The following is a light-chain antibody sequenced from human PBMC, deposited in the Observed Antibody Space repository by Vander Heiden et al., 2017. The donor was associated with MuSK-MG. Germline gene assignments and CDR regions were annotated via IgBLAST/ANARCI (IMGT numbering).Light chain of an antibody. J-gene: IGLJ2*01. CDR1: SSDVGGYND. V-gene: IGLV2-11*01. CDR3: CSYAGSYTLV. Sequence: QSALTQPRPVSGSPGQSVTISCTGTSSDVGGYNDVSWYQQHPGKAPKLMIYDVSKRPSGVPDRFSGSKSGNTASLTISGLQAEDEADYYCCSYAGSYTLVFGGGTKLTGL. CDR2: DVS.